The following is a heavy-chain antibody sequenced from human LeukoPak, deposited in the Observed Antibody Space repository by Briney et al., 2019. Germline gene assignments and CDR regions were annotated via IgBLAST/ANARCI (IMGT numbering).Heavy chain of an antibody. CDR2: TSYDETNK. V-gene: IGHV3-30*03. CDR3: ARDGYTSGWYGVNWFDP. Sequence: GGSLRLSCGASGFTFSNYGMHWVRQAPGKGLEWVAVTSYDETNKYYADSVKGRFTISRDNSKNTVYLQMNSLRVEDTAVYYCARDGYTSGWYGVNWFDPWGQGTLVTVSS. J-gene: IGHJ5*02. CDR1: GFTFSNYG. D-gene: IGHD6-19*01.